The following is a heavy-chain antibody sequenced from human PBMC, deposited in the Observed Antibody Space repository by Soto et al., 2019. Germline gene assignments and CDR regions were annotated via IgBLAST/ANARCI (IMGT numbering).Heavy chain of an antibody. V-gene: IGHV3-30-3*01. CDR2: ISYDGSNK. CDR1: GFTFSSYV. Sequence: GGSLRLSCAASGFTFSSYVMHWVRQAPGKGLEWVAVISYDGSNKYYADSVKGRFTISRDNSKNTLYLQMNSLRAEDTALYYCARVSIEGVITAYYFDYWGQGTLVTVSS. CDR3: ARVSIEGVITAYYFDY. J-gene: IGHJ4*02. D-gene: IGHD3-22*01.